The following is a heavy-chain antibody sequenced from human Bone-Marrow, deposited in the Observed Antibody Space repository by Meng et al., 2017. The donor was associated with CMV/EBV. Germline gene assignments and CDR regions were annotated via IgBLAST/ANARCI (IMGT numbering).Heavy chain of an antibody. V-gene: IGHV3-21*01. J-gene: IGHJ4*02. CDR1: GFTFSSYS. D-gene: IGHD3-3*01. Sequence: GESLKISCAASGFTFSSYSMNWVRQAPGKGLEWVSSISSSSSYIYYADSVKGRFTISRDNAKNSLYLQMNSLRAEDTAVYYCARGHYDFWSGYYRYYFDYWGQGTLVTVSS. CDR2: ISSSSSYI. CDR3: ARGHYDFWSGYYRYYFDY.